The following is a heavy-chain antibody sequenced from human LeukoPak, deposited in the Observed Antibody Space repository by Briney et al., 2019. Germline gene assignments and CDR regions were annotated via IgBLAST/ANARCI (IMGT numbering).Heavy chain of an antibody. CDR3: ARERSGYGDY. D-gene: IGHD3-22*01. J-gene: IGHJ4*02. V-gene: IGHV3-21*01. CDR2: ISSSSSYI. CDR1: GFTFSSYS. Sequence: GGSLRLSCAASGFTFSSYSMNWVRQAPGKGLEWVSAISSSSSYIYYADSVKGRFTISRDNAKNSLYLQMNSLRAEDTAVYYCARERSGYGDYWGQGTLVTVSS.